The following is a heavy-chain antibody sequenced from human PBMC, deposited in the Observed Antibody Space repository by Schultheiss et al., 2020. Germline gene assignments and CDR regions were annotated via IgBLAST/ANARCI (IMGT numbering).Heavy chain of an antibody. CDR2: INYSGYT. CDR1: GASIRNYY. CDR3: ARGRNDYGGLFYDY. J-gene: IGHJ4*02. V-gene: IGHV4-59*01. D-gene: IGHD4/OR15-4a*01. Sequence: SETLSLTCIVSGASIRNYYWSWIRQSPGKRLECIGFINYSGYTTYNPSLRSRVSISVDTSKNTFSLNLNSLTAADTAIYYCARGRNDYGGLFYDYWGQGTVVTVSS.